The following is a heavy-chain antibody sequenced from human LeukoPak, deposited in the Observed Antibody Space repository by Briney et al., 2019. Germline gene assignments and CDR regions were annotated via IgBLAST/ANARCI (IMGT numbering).Heavy chain of an antibody. CDR2: IYYSGST. D-gene: IGHD2-21*02. CDR1: GGSISSGDYY. J-gene: IGHJ4*02. V-gene: IGHV4-30-4*01. CDR3: ARAWSGGDCYFGY. Sequence: SQTLSLTCTVSGGSISSGDYYWSWIRQPPGKGLEWVGYIYYSGSTYYNPSLKSRVTISVDTSKNQFSLKLSSVTAADTAVYYCARAWSGGDCYFGYWGQGTLVTVSS.